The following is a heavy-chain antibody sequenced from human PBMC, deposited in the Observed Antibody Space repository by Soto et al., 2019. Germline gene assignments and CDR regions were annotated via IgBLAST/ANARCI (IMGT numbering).Heavy chain of an antibody. V-gene: IGHV4-39*01. CDR3: ARLGGYVSVGYYYLWDS. Sequence: QLQLQESGPGLVKPSETLSLTCRVSDGSMNSYSSYWGWIRQPPGKGLEWIGVINHSGSTYHNLSLKGRVTMSVDASRNHFSLKLTSMTAADTAVYYCARLGGYVSVGYYYLWDSWGQGTLVTVSS. CDR2: INHSGST. J-gene: IGHJ4*02. CDR1: DGSMNSYSSY. D-gene: IGHD3-22*01.